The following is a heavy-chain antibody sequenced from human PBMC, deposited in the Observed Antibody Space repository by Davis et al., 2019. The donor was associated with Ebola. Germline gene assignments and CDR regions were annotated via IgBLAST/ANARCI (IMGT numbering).Heavy chain of an antibody. V-gene: IGHV4-59*01. D-gene: IGHD6-19*01. J-gene: IGHJ6*02. CDR1: GGSISSYY. CDR3: AKSEAVAVSAGYGMDV. CDR2: IYHSGST. Sequence: SETLSLTCTVSGGSISSYYWSWIRQPPGKGLEWIGEIYHSGSTNYNPSLKSRVTISVDKSKNQFSLKLSSVTAADTALYYCAKSEAVAVSAGYGMDVWGQGTTVTVSS.